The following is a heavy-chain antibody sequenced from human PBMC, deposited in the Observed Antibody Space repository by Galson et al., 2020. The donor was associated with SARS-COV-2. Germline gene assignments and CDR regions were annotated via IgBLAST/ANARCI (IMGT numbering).Heavy chain of an antibody. CDR3: AKDSQYYDFWSGYFSDRHYYYYYYMDV. Sequence: GESLKISCAASGFTFSSYGMHWVRQAPGKGPEWVAVISYDGSNKYYADSVKGRFTISRDNSKNTLYLQMNSLRAEDTAVYYCAKDSQYYDFWSGYFSDRHYYYYYYMDVWGKGTTVTVSS. D-gene: IGHD3-3*01. J-gene: IGHJ6*03. CDR2: ISYDGSNK. CDR1: GFTFSSYG. V-gene: IGHV3-30*18.